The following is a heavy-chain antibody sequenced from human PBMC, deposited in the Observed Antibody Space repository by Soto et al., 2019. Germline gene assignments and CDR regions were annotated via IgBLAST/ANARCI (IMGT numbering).Heavy chain of an antibody. D-gene: IGHD3-3*01. V-gene: IGHV4-61*01. Sequence: SETLSLTCAVYGGSVSSGRYYWSWIRQPPGMGLEWIGEMSHSGDTHFNPSLKSRVTIAVDTSKNQFSLKLSSVTAADTAVYYCARDGVGPIEDWGQGTLVTVSS. CDR2: MSHSGDT. CDR1: GGSVSSGRYY. CDR3: ARDGVGPIED. J-gene: IGHJ4*02.